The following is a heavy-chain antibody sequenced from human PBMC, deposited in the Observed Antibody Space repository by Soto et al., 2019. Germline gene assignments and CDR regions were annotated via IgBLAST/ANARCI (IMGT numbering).Heavy chain of an antibody. Sequence: SETLSLTCTVSGGSISSGGYYWSWLRQHPGKGLEWIGYIYHSGSTYYNPSLKSRVTISLDTSKNQFSLKLSSVTAADTAVYYCARTESGTFDPWGQGTLVTVSS. J-gene: IGHJ5*02. CDR2: IYHSGST. V-gene: IGHV4-31*03. CDR1: GGSISSGGYY. D-gene: IGHD1-7*01. CDR3: ARTESGTFDP.